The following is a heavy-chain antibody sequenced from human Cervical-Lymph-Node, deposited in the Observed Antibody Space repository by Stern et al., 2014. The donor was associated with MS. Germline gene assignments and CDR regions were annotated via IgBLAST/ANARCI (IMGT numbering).Heavy chain of an antibody. CDR3: ARDRGSHSDY. CDR1: GYSFTAYF. CDR2: ISTDTGGA. Sequence: QVQLVQSGAEVKKPGASVKVSCKASGYSFTAYFLHWVRQAPGQGLEWMGWISTDTGGANYAQRFQGRVTMTRDTSISTTYMELSRLRSDDTAVYYCARDRGSHSDYWGQGTLVTVSS. D-gene: IGHD1-26*01. J-gene: IGHJ4*02. V-gene: IGHV1-2*02.